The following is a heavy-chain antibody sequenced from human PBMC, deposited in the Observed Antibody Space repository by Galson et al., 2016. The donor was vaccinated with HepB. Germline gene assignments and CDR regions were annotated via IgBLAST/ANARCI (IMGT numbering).Heavy chain of an antibody. V-gene: IGHV1-69*06. CDR2: IIPAFGTP. CDR3: ARGTGTGGYFDY. Sequence: SVKVSCKASGGTLNNYAFSWTRQAPGQGLEWMGGIIPAFGTPTHAQKFQGRLTISADRSTSTAYMELNSLTSEDTAVYYCARGTGTGGYFDYWGQGTLVTVSS. J-gene: IGHJ4*02. CDR1: GGTLNNYA. D-gene: IGHD3/OR15-3a*01.